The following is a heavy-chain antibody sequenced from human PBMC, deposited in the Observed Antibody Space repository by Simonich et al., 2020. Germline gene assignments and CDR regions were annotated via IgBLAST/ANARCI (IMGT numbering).Heavy chain of an antibody. CDR2: INHSEST. J-gene: IGHJ3*02. CDR1: GGSFSGYY. V-gene: IGHV4-34*01. CDR3: ARGKGWKNAFDI. Sequence: QVQLQQWGAGLLKPSETLSLTCAVYGGSFSGYYWSWIRQPPGKGLEWIGEINHSESTNNNPSLKMRVTISGDTSKNQFSLKLSSVTAADTAVYYCARGKGWKNAFDIWGQGTMVTVSS. D-gene: IGHD1-1*01.